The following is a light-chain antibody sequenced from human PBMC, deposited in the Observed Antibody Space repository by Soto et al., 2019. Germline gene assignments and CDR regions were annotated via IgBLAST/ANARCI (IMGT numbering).Light chain of an antibody. J-gene: IGLJ1*01. V-gene: IGLV2-18*02. CDR1: SSDVGSYNR. Sequence: QSALTQPPSVSGSPGQSVTISCTGTSSDVGSYNRVSWYQQPPGTAPKLMIYEVSNRPSGVPDRFSGSKSGNTASLTISGLQAEDEADYYCSSYTSSSTYVFGTGTKLIV. CDR2: EVS. CDR3: SSYTSSSTYV.